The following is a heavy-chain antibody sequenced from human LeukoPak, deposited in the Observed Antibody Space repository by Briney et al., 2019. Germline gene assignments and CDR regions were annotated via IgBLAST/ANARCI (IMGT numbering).Heavy chain of an antibody. Sequence: SVKVSCKASGGTFSSYAISWVRQAPGQGLEWMGRIIPILGIANYAQKFQGRVTMTRNTSISSAYMELNSLTSEDTAVYYCARGPNASRWGQGTLVTVSS. V-gene: IGHV1-69*04. CDR1: GGTFSSYA. J-gene: IGHJ4*02. D-gene: IGHD2-2*01. CDR3: ARGPNASR. CDR2: IIPILGIA.